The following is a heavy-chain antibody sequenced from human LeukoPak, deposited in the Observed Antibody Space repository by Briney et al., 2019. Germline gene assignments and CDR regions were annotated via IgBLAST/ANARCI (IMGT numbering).Heavy chain of an antibody. Sequence: PSQTLSLTCTVSGGPISSGSYYWSWIRQPAGKGLEWIGRIYTSGSTNYNPSLKSRVTISVDTSKNRFSLKLSSVTAADTAVYYCARDSQLLFPNWFDPWGQGTLVTVSS. J-gene: IGHJ5*02. CDR1: GGPISSGSYY. V-gene: IGHV4-61*02. CDR2: IYTSGST. D-gene: IGHD2-2*01. CDR3: ARDSQLLFPNWFDP.